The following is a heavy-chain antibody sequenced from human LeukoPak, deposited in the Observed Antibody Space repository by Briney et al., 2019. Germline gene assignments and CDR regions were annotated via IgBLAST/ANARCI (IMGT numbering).Heavy chain of an antibody. Sequence: GGSLRLSCAASGFTFSSYSMNWVRQAPGKGLEGVSYISSSGNTTDYADSVKGRFTISRDNAKNSLYLQMVSLRAEDTAVYYCARLRGYSYGYGDYWGQGTLVTVSS. CDR2: ISSSGNTT. CDR1: GFTFSSYS. V-gene: IGHV3-48*04. CDR3: ARLRGYSYGYGDY. D-gene: IGHD5-18*01. J-gene: IGHJ4*02.